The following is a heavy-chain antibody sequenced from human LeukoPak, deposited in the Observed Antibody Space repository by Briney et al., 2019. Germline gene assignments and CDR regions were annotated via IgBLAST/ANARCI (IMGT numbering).Heavy chain of an antibody. D-gene: IGHD5-18*01. CDR2: IKETGSVR. CDR1: GFSFSTSW. CDR3: ARQSTHNTLDAFDI. J-gene: IGHJ3*02. V-gene: IGHV3-7*01. Sequence: PGGSLGLSCVASGFSFSTSWMTWVRQAPGKGLEWVATIKETGSVRYYADSVKGRFTIARDNARNSLYLQMNSLRAEDTAVYHCARQSTHNTLDAFDIWGQGTMVTVSS.